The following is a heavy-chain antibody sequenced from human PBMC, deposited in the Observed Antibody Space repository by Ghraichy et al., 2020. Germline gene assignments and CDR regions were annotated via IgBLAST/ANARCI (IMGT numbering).Heavy chain of an antibody. CDR1: GDSVSSGGHY. J-gene: IGHJ5*02. CDR3: ARGRISCESSNCFLSWFDP. V-gene: IGHV4-61*08. CDR2: VYSSGVA. Sequence: SETLYLTCSVSGDSVSSGGHYWSWVRQPPGKRLEYIGHVYSSGVANYNPSLKSRVTMSIDTSENQFSLKLISVTAADAAVYYCARGRISCESSNCFLSWFDPWGQGTLVSVSS. D-gene: IGHD6-13*01.